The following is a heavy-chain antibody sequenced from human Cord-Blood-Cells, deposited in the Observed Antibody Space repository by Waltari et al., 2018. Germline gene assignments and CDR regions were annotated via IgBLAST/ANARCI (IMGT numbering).Heavy chain of an antibody. Sequence: EVQLVESGGGLVQPGGSLRLSCAASGFTFSSYWMSWVRQAPGRGREWVAKIKQDGREKYYVDCVKGRFTISRDNAKNSLYLQMNSLRAEDTAVYYCARDPLRYSSGANYWGQGTLVTVSS. D-gene: IGHD6-19*01. CDR1: GFTFSSYW. J-gene: IGHJ4*02. CDR3: ARDPLRYSSGANY. V-gene: IGHV3-7*01. CDR2: IKQDGREK.